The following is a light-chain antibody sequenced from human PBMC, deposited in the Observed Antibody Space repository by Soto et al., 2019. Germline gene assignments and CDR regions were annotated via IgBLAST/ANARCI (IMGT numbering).Light chain of an antibody. CDR3: QQYDNLPIT. CDR2: DAS. V-gene: IGKV1-33*01. Sequence: DIQMTQSPSSLSASVGDRVTITCQASQDISNYLNWYQQKPGKAPKLLIYDASNLEKGVPSRFSGSGSGTDFTFTISSLQPEDIATYYCQQYDNLPITFGGGTKVKIK. CDR1: QDISNY. J-gene: IGKJ4*01.